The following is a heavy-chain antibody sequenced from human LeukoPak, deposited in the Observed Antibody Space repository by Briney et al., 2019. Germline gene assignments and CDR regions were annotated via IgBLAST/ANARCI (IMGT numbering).Heavy chain of an antibody. Sequence: ASVKVSCKASGYTFTSYGISWVRQAPGQGLEWMGWISAYNGNTNYAQKLQDRVTMTTDISTTTVHMEVRSLRSDDTAVYYCAREAAAAGENYFDYWGQGTLVTVSS. J-gene: IGHJ4*02. CDR3: AREAAAAGENYFDY. CDR1: GYTFTSYG. CDR2: ISAYNGNT. D-gene: IGHD6-13*01. V-gene: IGHV1-18*01.